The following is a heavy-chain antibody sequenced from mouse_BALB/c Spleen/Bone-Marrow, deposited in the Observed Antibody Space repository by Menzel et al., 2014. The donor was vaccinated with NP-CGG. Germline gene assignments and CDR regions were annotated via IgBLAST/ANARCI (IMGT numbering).Heavy chain of an antibody. J-gene: IGHJ2*01. CDR3: GRGDY. V-gene: IGHV5-17*02. CDR1: GFTFSSFA. Sequence: EVKLMESGGGLVQPGGSRKHSCAASGFTFSSFAMHWIRQAPEKGLEWVAFISSGSNIIHYADTVKGRFTISRDNPKNTLFPQMTSLRSEDTARYYCGRGDYWGQGTTLTVSS. CDR2: ISSGSNII.